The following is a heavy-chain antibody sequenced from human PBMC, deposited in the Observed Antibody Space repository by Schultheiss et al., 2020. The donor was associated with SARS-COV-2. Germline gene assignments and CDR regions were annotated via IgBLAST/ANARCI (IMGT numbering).Heavy chain of an antibody. Sequence: SETLSLTCTVSGGSISSYYWSWIRQPPGKGLEWIGSIYHSGSTYYNPSLKSRVTMSVDTSKNQFSLKLSSVTAADTAVYYCARVGAVAGTLDYWGQGTLVTVSS. V-gene: IGHV4-59*12. CDR2: IYHSGST. J-gene: IGHJ4*02. D-gene: IGHD6-19*01. CDR3: ARVGAVAGTLDY. CDR1: GGSISSYY.